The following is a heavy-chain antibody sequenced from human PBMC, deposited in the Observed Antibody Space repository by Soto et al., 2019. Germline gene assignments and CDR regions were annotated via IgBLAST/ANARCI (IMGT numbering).Heavy chain of an antibody. D-gene: IGHD6-19*01. CDR1: GGSFSGYY. V-gene: IGHV4-34*01. Sequence: SETLSLTCAVYGGSFSGYYWSWIRQPPGKGLEWIGEINHSGSTNYNPSLKSRVTISVDTPKNQFSLKLSSVTAADTAVYYCARGNRAIAVAGRRAFDIWGQGTMVTVSS. CDR2: INHSGST. J-gene: IGHJ3*02. CDR3: ARGNRAIAVAGRRAFDI.